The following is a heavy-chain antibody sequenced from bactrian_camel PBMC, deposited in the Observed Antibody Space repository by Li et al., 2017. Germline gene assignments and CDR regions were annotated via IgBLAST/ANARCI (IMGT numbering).Heavy chain of an antibody. CDR1: QYTFMNNC. J-gene: IGHJ4*01. V-gene: IGHV3S1*01. CDR2: IFDQGDSQ. Sequence: HVQLVESGGGSVQAGGALRLSCQGSQYTFMNNCLVWFRQTQGKEREEVAAIFDQGDSQYVADFVKERFTISRDNAKNTLYLQLNSLKTEDTAMYYCANWLGWQCNYWGQGTQVTVS. D-gene: IGHD1*01. CDR3: ANWLGWQCNY.